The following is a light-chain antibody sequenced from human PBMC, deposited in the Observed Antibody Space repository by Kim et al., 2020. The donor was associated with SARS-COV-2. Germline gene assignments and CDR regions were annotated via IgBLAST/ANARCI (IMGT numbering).Light chain of an antibody. Sequence: DIQMTQSPSSLSASVGDRVTVTCRASQSIRRYLNWYQQKPGKAPNLLIYGASNLQGEVPSRFSGTGSGTDFSLTISNLQPEDFATYFCQQTYSTPRTFGQGTKVDIK. CDR1: QSIRRY. J-gene: IGKJ1*01. V-gene: IGKV1-39*01. CDR3: QQTYSTPRT. CDR2: GAS.